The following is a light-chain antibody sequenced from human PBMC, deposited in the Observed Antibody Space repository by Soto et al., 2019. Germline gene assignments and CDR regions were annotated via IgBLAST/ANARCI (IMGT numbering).Light chain of an antibody. J-gene: IGLJ1*01. V-gene: IGLV2-14*01. CDR2: DVT. CDR1: SSDVGDNNY. CDR3: SSYTSSSTHNV. Sequence: QSVLTQPASVSGSPGQSITISCTGTSSDVGDNNYVSWYQQHPGKAPKLMIYDVTHRPSGISNRFSGSKSGNTASLTISGPQAEAEADYYCSSYTSSSTHNVFGPGTKLTVL.